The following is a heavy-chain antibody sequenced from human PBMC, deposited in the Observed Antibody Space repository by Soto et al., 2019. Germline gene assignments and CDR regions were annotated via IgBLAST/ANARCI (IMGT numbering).Heavy chain of an antibody. Sequence: QVQLVQSGAELKKPGASVKVSCKASGYTFNNYGLSWVRQAPGQGLEWMGWISVYNGYANYAQKLQGRVLMTADTSTNTAYMELSSLRSDDTAMYYCTKNSTSWYDSWGQGSLVTVSS. CDR1: GYTFNNYG. CDR2: ISVYNGYA. CDR3: TKNSTSWYDS. J-gene: IGHJ5*01. D-gene: IGHD2-2*01. V-gene: IGHV1-18*01.